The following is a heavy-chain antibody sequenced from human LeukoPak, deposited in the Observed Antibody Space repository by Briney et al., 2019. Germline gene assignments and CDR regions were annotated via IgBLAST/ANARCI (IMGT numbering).Heavy chain of an antibody. V-gene: IGHV3-33*06. D-gene: IGHD1-26*01. Sequence: PGGSLRLSCAASGFTFSSYAMSWVRQAPGKGLEWVAVIWYDGSNKYYADSVKGRFTISRDNSKNTLYLQMNSLRAEDTAVYYCAKVRGSYYRPFDYWGQGTLVTVSS. J-gene: IGHJ4*02. CDR3: AKVRGSYYRPFDY. CDR2: IWYDGSNK. CDR1: GFTFSSYA.